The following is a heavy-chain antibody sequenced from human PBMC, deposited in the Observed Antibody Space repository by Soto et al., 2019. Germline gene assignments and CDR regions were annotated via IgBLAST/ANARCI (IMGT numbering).Heavy chain of an antibody. CDR1: GDSISSPDYS. CDR2: IYHSGNT. J-gene: IGHJ4*02. CDR3: TSDYTLRSYRFDY. Sequence: SETLSLTCAVSGDSISSPDYSWSWIRQPPGKGLEWIGYIYHSGNTLYNPSLKSRVTISMDRSNNQFSLKLTSVTAADTAVYYCTSDYTLRSYRFDYWGQGTLVTVSS. D-gene: IGHD3-10*01. V-gene: IGHV4-30-2*01.